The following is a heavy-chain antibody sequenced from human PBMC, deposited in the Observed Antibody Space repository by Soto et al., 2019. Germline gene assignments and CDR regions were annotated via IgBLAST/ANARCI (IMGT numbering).Heavy chain of an antibody. CDR1: GFTFSSYD. D-gene: IGHD1-26*01. CDR2: IGTAGDT. CDR3: ARSWVGLHDAFDI. J-gene: IGHJ3*02. V-gene: IGHV3-13*04. Sequence: EVQLVESGGGLVQPGGSLRLSCAASGFTFSSYDMHWVRQATGKGLEWVSAIGTAGDTYYPGSVKGRFTISRENAKNSWYLQMISLSAGDTAVYYCARSWVGLHDAFDIWGQGTMVTVSS.